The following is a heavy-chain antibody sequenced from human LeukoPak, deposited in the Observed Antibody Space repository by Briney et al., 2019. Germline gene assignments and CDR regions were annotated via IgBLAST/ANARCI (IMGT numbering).Heavy chain of an antibody. CDR1: GYTFTGYY. D-gene: IGHD6-13*01. CDR2: INPNSGGT. CDR3: ARDRGSSSYWDYYYYYMDA. J-gene: IGHJ6*03. V-gene: IGHV1-2*02. Sequence: ASVKVSCKASGYTFTGYYMHWVRQAPGQGLEWMGWINPNSGGTNYAQKFQGRVTMTRDTSISTAYMELSRLRSDDTAVYYCARDRGSSSYWDYYYYYMDAWGIGTTVTVSS.